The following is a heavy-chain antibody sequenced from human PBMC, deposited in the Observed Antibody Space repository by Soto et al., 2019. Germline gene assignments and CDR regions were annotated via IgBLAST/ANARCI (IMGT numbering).Heavy chain of an antibody. Sequence: SETLSLTCAVYGGSFSGYYWSWIRQPPGKGLERIGEINHSGSTNYNPSLKSRVTISVDTSKNQFSLKLSSVTAADTAVYYCARSGYSSGWYDFDYWGQGTLVTVSS. D-gene: IGHD6-19*01. J-gene: IGHJ4*02. CDR2: INHSGST. V-gene: IGHV4-34*01. CDR3: ARSGYSSGWYDFDY. CDR1: GGSFSGYY.